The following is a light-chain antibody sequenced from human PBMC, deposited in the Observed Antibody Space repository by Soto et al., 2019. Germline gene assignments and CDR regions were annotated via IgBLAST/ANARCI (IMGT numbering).Light chain of an antibody. Sequence: EIVMTQSPATLSVSPGERATLSCRASQSVSSNLAWYQQKPGQAPSLLIYGSSTRATGIPARFSGSGSGTEFTLNISSLRSEDFAVYYCPQYNNWPRYPFGQGTKLEIK. CDR1: QSVSSN. CDR2: GSS. J-gene: IGKJ2*01. V-gene: IGKV3-15*01. CDR3: PQYNNWPRYP.